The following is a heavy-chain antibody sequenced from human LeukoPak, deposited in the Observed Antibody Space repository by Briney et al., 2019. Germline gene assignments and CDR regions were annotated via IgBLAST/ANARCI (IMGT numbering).Heavy chain of an antibody. J-gene: IGHJ6*02. CDR3: AKGLYDYALDV. CDR1: GFTFSSYA. Sequence: GGSLRFSCAASGFTFSSYAMHWVRQAPGKGLEWVAVVSYDGSNKYYADPVKGRFTISRDNFKNTLYLQMNSLRPEDTAIYYCAKGLYDYALDVWGQGTAVTVSS. V-gene: IGHV3-30*04. CDR2: VSYDGSNK.